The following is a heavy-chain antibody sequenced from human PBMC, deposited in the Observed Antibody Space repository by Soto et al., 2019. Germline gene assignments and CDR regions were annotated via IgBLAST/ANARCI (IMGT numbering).Heavy chain of an antibody. J-gene: IGHJ6*02. D-gene: IGHD6-25*01. CDR2: INHRRST. CDR1: GGSFSGYY. CDR3: ARGSRVKIPAASGRDYYYHGLDV. Sequence: QVQLQQWGAGLLKPSETLSLTCAVYGGSFSGYYWSWIRQPPGKGLEGIGEINHRRSTNYNPSLKGRLTISVDTSQDQFSLKLNSVTAADTAVDYCARGSRVKIPAASGRDYYYHGLDVWGQGTAVTVSS. V-gene: IGHV4-34*01.